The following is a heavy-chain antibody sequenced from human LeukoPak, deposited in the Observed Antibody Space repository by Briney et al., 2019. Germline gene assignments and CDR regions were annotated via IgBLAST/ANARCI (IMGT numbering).Heavy chain of an antibody. CDR2: IYYSGST. D-gene: IGHD4-17*01. V-gene: IGHV4-59*08. J-gene: IGHJ4*02. CDR1: GGSISSYY. Sequence: PSETLSLTCTVSGGSISSYYWGWIRQPPGKGLEWIAYIYYSGSTNYNPSLKSRVTISVDTSKNQFSLKLSSVTAADTAVYYCARHPYGDYALDYWGQGTLVTVSS. CDR3: ARHPYGDYALDY.